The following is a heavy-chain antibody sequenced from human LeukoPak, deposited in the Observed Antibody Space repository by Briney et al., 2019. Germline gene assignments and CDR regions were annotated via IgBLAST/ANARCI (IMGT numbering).Heavy chain of an antibody. J-gene: IGHJ4*02. CDR3: ARIKGDGYNPLDY. D-gene: IGHD5-24*01. Sequence: GGSLRLSCAASGFTFSSHSMNWVRQAPGKGLEWVSSISSSSSYIYYADSVKGRFTISRDNAKNSLYLQMNSLRAEDTAVYYCARIKGDGYNPLDYWGPGTLVTVSS. CDR2: ISSSSSYI. V-gene: IGHV3-21*01. CDR1: GFTFSSHS.